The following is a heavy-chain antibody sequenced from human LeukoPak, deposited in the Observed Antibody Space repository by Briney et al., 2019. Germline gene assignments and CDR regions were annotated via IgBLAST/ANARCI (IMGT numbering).Heavy chain of an antibody. J-gene: IGHJ4*02. Sequence: PGGSLRLSCAASGFTFRNYWMHWVRQAPGKGLEWVAFIRYDGSRKYYADSVKGRFTISRDNSKNAVYLQMNSLRAEDTAVYYCARDPSSSSSVGRYLDYWGQGTLVTVSS. V-gene: IGHV3-30*02. CDR2: IRYDGSRK. D-gene: IGHD6-6*01. CDR1: GFTFRNYW. CDR3: ARDPSSSSSVGRYLDY.